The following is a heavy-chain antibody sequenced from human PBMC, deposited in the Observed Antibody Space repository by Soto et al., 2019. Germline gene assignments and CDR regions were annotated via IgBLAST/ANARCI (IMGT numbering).Heavy chain of an antibody. CDR3: ARDSVLAYYYDSSGYYGDAFDI. J-gene: IGHJ3*02. CDR1: GYTFTSYG. CDR2: ISAYNGNT. V-gene: IGHV1-18*01. Sequence: ASVKVSCKASGYTFTSYGISWVRQAPGQGLEWMGWISAYNGNTNYAQKLQGRVTMTTDTSTSTAYMELRSLRSDDTAVYYCARDSVLAYYYDSSGYYGDAFDIWG. D-gene: IGHD3-22*01.